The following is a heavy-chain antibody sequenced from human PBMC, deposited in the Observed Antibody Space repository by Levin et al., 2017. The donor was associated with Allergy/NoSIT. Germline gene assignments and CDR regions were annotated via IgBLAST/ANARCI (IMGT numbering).Heavy chain of an antibody. V-gene: IGHV3-23*01. D-gene: IGHD1-1*01. CDR2: ISGSGGST. CDR1: GFTFSSYA. CDR3: ANWNPSPDAFDI. Sequence: GESLKISCAASGFTFSSYAMSWVRQAPGKGLEWVSAISGSGGSTYYADSVKGRFTISRDNSKNTLYLQMNSLRAEDTAVYYCANWNPSPDAFDIWGQGTMVTVSS. J-gene: IGHJ3*02.